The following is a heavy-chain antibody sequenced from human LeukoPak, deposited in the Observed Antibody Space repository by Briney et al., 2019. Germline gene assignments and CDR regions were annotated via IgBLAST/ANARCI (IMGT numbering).Heavy chain of an antibody. J-gene: IGHJ5*02. CDR2: IIPIFGTA. V-gene: IGHV1-69*01. D-gene: IGHD2-15*01. Sequence: SVKVSCKASGGTFSSYAISWVRQAPGQGLEWMGGIIPIFGTANYAQKFQGRVTITADESTSTAYMELSSLRYEDTAVYYCAMGIGYCSGGSCYYNWFDPWGQGTLVTVSS. CDR3: AMGIGYCSGGSCYYNWFDP. CDR1: GGTFSSYA.